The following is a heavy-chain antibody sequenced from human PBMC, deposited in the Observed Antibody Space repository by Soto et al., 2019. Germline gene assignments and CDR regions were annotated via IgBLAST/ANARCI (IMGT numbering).Heavy chain of an antibody. D-gene: IGHD6-19*01. CDR3: ARVSGWYADWFDP. CDR2: INHSGNT. J-gene: IGHJ5*02. Sequence: PSETLSLTCAVYGGSFSGYYWSWIRQPPGKGLEWIGEINHSGNTNYNPSLKSRVTISVDTSKNQFSLKLSSVTAADTAVYYCARVSGWYADWFDPWGQGTLVTVSS. V-gene: IGHV4-34*01. CDR1: GGSFSGYY.